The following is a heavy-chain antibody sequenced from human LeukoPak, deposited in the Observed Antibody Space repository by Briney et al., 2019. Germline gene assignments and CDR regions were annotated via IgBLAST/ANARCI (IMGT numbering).Heavy chain of an antibody. J-gene: IGHJ3*02. D-gene: IGHD3-3*01. CDR1: GFTFSDYY. CDR2: ISTSGTAV. CDR3: ARDQRDYDLWTGSMGDGLDI. V-gene: IGHV3-11*04. Sequence: GGSLRLSCAASGFTFSDYYISWIRQAPGKGLEWISYISTSGTAVYYADSVKGRFTISRDDAKNSLYLQMNSLRADDTAVYYCARDQRDYDLWTGSMGDGLDIWGQGTMVGVSS.